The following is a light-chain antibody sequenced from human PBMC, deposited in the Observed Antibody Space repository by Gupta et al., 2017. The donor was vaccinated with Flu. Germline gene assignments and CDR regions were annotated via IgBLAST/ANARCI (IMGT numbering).Light chain of an antibody. CDR3: QQRCIWPRT. CDR1: QSLSSC. J-gene: IGKJ1*01. V-gene: IGKV3-11*01. Sequence: PATPSLSPGERGTLSCRASQSLSSCLTWYPQGPGQAPRLLMYDTSNRATGIPARFSGSGSGTDFTLTISSLEPEDFAVYYCQQRCIWPRTFGQGTKVEIK. CDR2: DTS.